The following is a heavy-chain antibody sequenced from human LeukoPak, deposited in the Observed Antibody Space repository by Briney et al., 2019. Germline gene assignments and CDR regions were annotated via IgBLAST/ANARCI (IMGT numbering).Heavy chain of an antibody. CDR1: GYTFTSYG. Sequence: ASVKVSCKASGYTFTSYGISWVRQAPGQGLEWMGWISAYNGNTNYAQKLQGRVTMTTDTSTSTAYMELRSLRSDDTAVYYCAREGVLGYCSGGSCYTWFDPWGQGTLVTVSS. J-gene: IGHJ5*02. CDR2: ISAYNGNT. CDR3: AREGVLGYCSGGSCYTWFDP. V-gene: IGHV1-18*01. D-gene: IGHD2-15*01.